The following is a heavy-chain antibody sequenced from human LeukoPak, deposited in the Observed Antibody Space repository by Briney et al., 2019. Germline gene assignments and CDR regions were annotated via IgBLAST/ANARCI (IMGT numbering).Heavy chain of an antibody. Sequence: TGGSLRLSCAASGFTFSSYGMHWVRQAPGKGLEWVAFIRYDGSNKYYADSVKGRFTISRDNSKNTLYLQMNSLRAEDTAVYYCAKDWQADGSYYFYYYYMDVWGKGTTVTISS. V-gene: IGHV3-30*02. D-gene: IGHD1-26*01. CDR1: GFTFSSYG. CDR2: IRYDGSNK. CDR3: AKDWQADGSYYFYYYYMDV. J-gene: IGHJ6*03.